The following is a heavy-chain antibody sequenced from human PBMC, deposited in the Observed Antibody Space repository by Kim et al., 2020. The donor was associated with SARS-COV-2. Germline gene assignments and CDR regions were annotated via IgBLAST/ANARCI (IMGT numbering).Heavy chain of an antibody. CDR2: TYYRSKWYN. CDR1: GDSVSSNSAA. V-gene: IGHV6-1*01. CDR3: ARDMAEVYGDYLKAPLYYYYGMDV. Sequence: SQTLSLTCAISGDSVSSNSAAWNWIRQSPSRGLEWLGRTYYRSKWYNDYAVSVKSRITINPDTSKDQFSLQLNSVTPEDTAVYYCARDMAEVYGDYLKAPLYYYYGMDVWGQGTTVTVSS. J-gene: IGHJ6*02. D-gene: IGHD4-17*01.